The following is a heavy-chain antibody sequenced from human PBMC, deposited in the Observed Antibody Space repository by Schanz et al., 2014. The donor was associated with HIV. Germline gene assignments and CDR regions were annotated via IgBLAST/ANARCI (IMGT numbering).Heavy chain of an antibody. J-gene: IGHJ4*02. CDR3: ARDQNVISMVRGVMGGVDY. Sequence: QVQVVQSGAEVEKPGASAKVSCKASGYSFTGYYIHWVRQAPGQGLEWMGWINPNSGGTNSAQKLQGRVTMTRDTSISTAYMELRRLRSDDTAVYYCARDQNVISMVRGVMGGVDYWGQGTLVTVSS. CDR2: INPNSGGT. CDR1: GYSFTGYY. D-gene: IGHD3-10*01. V-gene: IGHV1-2*02.